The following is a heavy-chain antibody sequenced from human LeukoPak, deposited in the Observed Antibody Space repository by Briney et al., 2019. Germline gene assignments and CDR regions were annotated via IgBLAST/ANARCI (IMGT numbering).Heavy chain of an antibody. CDR3: AKEIGSWFPYYYYYYGMDV. CDR1: GFTFSSYG. D-gene: IGHD6-13*01. CDR2: ISYDGSNK. J-gene: IGHJ6*02. Sequence: GRSLRLSCAASGFTFSSYGMHWVRQAPGKGLEWVAVISYDGSNKYYADSVKGRFTISRDNSKNTLYLQMNSLRAGDTAVYYCAKEIGSWFPYYYYYYGMDVWGQGTTVTVSS. V-gene: IGHV3-30*18.